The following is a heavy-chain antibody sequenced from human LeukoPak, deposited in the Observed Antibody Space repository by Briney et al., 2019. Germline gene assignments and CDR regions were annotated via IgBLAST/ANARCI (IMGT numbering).Heavy chain of an antibody. CDR3: ARFPAAYGSGSYKHYGMDV. CDR2: ISYNESNK. J-gene: IGHJ6*02. V-gene: IGHV3-30-3*01. CDR1: GFTFSTYA. Sequence: GGSLRLSCAASGFTFSTYAMHWVRQAPGKGLEWVSVISYNESNKYYADSVKGRFTISRDNSKNTLYLQMDRLRAEYTAVYYCARFPAAYGSGSYKHYGMDVWGQGTTVTVSS. D-gene: IGHD3-10*01.